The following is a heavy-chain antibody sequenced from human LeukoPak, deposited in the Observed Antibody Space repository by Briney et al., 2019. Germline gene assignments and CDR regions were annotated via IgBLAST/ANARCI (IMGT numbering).Heavy chain of an antibody. V-gene: IGHV1-18*01. J-gene: IGHJ4*02. Sequence: PGASVKVSCKASGYTFTSYGISWVRQAPGQGLEWMGWISAYNGNTNYAQKLQGRVTMTTDTSTSTAYMELKSLRSDDTAVYYCARIPSITIFGVVIWSPIENYYSDYWGQGTLVTVSS. CDR1: GYTFTSYG. CDR2: ISAYNGNT. D-gene: IGHD3-3*01. CDR3: ARIPSITIFGVVIWSPIENYYSDY.